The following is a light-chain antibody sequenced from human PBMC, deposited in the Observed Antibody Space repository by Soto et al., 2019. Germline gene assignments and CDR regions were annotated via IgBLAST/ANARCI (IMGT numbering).Light chain of an antibody. Sequence: AVLMTQSPSSRSASPGGRVTLPCRASQGISSYLAWYQQKPGKAPKLLIYDASSLESGVPSRFSGSGSGTEFTLPISSLQPEEFATYYCQQYNSYWTFGQGTKVDIK. CDR3: QQYNSYWT. CDR1: QGISSY. CDR2: DAS. J-gene: IGKJ1*01. V-gene: IGKV1-8*01.